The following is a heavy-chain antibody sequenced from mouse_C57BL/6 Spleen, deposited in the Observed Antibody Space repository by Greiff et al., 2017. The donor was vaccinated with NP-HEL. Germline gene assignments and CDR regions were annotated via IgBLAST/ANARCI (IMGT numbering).Heavy chain of an antibody. J-gene: IGHJ4*01. CDR1: GYTFTDYN. V-gene: IGHV1-22*01. D-gene: IGHD2-3*01. CDR2: INPNNGGT. Sequence: EVKLQQSGPELVKPGASVKMSCKASGYTFTDYNMHWVKQSHGKSLEWIGYINPNNGGTSYNQKFKGKATLTVNKSSSTAYMELRSLTSEDSAVYYCARRRDYDGYYLSYAMDYWGQGTSVTVSS. CDR3: ARRRDYDGYYLSYAMDY.